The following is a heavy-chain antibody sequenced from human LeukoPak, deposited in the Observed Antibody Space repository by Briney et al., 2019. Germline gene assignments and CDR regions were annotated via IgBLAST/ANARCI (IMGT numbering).Heavy chain of an antibody. CDR1: GYTFTNFD. D-gene: IGHD5-18*01. Sequence: ASVKVSCRASGYTFTNFDINWVRQAPGQGLEWMGWMNPVSGKAGSAQKFQGRVTLTRDTSINTAYMEVSSLTSDDTAFYYCARAPMGTAPLYWGQGTLVTVSS. V-gene: IGHV1-8*01. J-gene: IGHJ4*02. CDR2: MNPVSGKA. CDR3: ARAPMGTAPLY.